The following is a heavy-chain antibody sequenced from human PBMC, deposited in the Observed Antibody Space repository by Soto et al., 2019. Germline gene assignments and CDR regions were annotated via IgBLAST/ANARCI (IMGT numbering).Heavy chain of an antibody. CDR3: TRYLDF. Sequence: GESLRLSCAASGFTFSTSWMDWVRQTPGKGLEWVANINQDGSEKNYVDSVKGRFTISRDNDKNSLFLQMSSLTAEDSGLYYCTRYLDFWGQGTLVTSPQ. V-gene: IGHV3-7*01. J-gene: IGHJ4*02. CDR2: INQDGSEK. CDR1: GFTFSTSW.